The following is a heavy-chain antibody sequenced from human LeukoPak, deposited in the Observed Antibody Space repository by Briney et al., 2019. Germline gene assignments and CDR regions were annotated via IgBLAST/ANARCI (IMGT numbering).Heavy chain of an antibody. CDR2: IYYSGST. J-gene: IGHJ5*02. CDR3: ARGSWTGSRWDRIWSDP. CDR1: GGSISSYY. D-gene: IGHD3-10*01. Sequence: SETLSLTCTGSGGSISSYYWSWIRQPPGKGLEWIGYIYYSGSTNYNPSLKSRVTISVDTSKNQFSLKLNSVTAADTAVYYCARGSWTGSRWDRIWSDPWGQGTLVTVSS. V-gene: IGHV4-59*01.